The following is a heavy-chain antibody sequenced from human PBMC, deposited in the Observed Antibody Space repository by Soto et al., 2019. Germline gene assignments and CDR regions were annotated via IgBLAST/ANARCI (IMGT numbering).Heavy chain of an antibody. V-gene: IGHV4-34*01. Sequence: SXTLSLTCAVYGGSFSGDYXSWIRQPPRKGIERIGEINHSGSTNYNPSLKSRVTISVDTSKNQFSLKLSSVTDADMVVYYCAREWIYQDKNWFDPWGQGALVTVSS. D-gene: IGHD5-12*01. CDR2: INHSGST. CDR1: GGSFSGDY. J-gene: IGHJ5*02. CDR3: AREWIYQDKNWFDP.